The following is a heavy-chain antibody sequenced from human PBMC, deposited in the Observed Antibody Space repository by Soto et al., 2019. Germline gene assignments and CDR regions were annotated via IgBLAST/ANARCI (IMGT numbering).Heavy chain of an antibody. J-gene: IGHJ5*02. CDR2: IGTLSDT. CDR1: GFTFSTFD. Sequence: DVQLVESGGGLVQPGGSLRLSCAGSGFTFSTFDIHWVRQAPGKGLEWVSGIGTLSDTFYAASVQGRFTISRQNAKKSVYLQMKSLRAGDTAFYYCARGRAFSYDSTPPPMFDPWGQGTLVTVSS. CDR3: ARGRAFSYDSTPPPMFDP. V-gene: IGHV3-13*01. D-gene: IGHD3-3*02.